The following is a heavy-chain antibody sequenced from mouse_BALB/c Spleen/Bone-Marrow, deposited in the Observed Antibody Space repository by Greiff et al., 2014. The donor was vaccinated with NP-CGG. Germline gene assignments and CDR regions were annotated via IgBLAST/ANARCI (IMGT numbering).Heavy chain of an antibody. CDR1: GYSITSNYA. CDR3: ARSVIGAMDY. Sequence: VPLKESGPGLGKPSQSLSLTCTVTGYSITSNYAWDWIRQFPGNKLEWMGYISYSGVTSYSPSLKSRISITRDTSKNQFFLQLTSVTTEDTATYYCARSVIGAMDYWGQGTSVTVSS. V-gene: IGHV3-2*02. CDR2: ISYSGVT. D-gene: IGHD1-1*01. J-gene: IGHJ4*01.